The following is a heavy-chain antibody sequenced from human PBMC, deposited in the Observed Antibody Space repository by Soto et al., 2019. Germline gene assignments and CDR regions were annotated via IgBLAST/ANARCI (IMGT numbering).Heavy chain of an antibody. CDR3: ARGSYYYDSSGYYHY. CDR2: INHSGST. CDR1: GGSFSGYY. D-gene: IGHD3-22*01. V-gene: IGHV4-34*01. J-gene: IGHJ4*02. Sequence: PSETLSLTCAVYGGSFSGYYWTWIRQPPGTGLEWIGEINHSGSTNYNPSLKSRVTISVDTSKNQFSLKLSSVTAADTAVYCCARGSYYYDSSGYYHYWGQGTLVTVSS.